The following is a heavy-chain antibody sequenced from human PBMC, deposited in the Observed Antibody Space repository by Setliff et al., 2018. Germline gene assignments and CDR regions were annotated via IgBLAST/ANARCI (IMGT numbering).Heavy chain of an antibody. CDR2: IIPIFGTA. CDR1: GYTFSSYY. J-gene: IGHJ6*03. D-gene: IGHD5-18*01. Sequence: GASVKVSCKASGYTFSSYYIHWVRQAPGQGLEWMGGIIPIFGTANYAQKFQGRVTITTDESTSTAYMELSSLRSDDTAVYYCAREGVDTRSSTDYRYYMDVWGKGTTVTVSS. CDR3: AREGVDTRSSTDYRYYMDV. V-gene: IGHV1-69*05.